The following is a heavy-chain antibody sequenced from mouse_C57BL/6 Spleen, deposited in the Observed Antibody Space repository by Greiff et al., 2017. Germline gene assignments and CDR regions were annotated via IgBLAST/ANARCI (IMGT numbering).Heavy chain of an antibody. J-gene: IGHJ4*01. CDR2: IDPSDSYT. CDR3: ASSIYDGYHHAMDY. Sequence: VQLQQPGAELVMPGASVKLSCKASGYTFTSYWMHWVKQRPGQGLEWIGEIDPSDSYTNYNQKFKGKSTLTVDKSSSTAYMQLSSLTSEDSAVYYCASSIYDGYHHAMDYWGQGTSVTVSS. V-gene: IGHV1-69*01. D-gene: IGHD2-3*01. CDR1: GYTFTSYW.